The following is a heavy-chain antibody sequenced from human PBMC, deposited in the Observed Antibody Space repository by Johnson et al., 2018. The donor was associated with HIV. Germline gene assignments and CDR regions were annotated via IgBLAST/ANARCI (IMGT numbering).Heavy chain of an antibody. V-gene: IGHV3-66*01. D-gene: IGHD5-24*01. CDR3: ARACRDGYTCDAFDI. CDR1: GFTVSIYY. J-gene: IGHJ3*02. Sequence: VQLVESGGGLIQPGGSLRLSCAASGFTVSIYYMSWVRQAPGKGLEWVSVLFSGGTTYYADSVKGRFTISRDNSKNTLYLQMNSLRAEDTAVYYCARACRDGYTCDAFDIWGQGTMVTVSS. CDR2: LFSGGTT.